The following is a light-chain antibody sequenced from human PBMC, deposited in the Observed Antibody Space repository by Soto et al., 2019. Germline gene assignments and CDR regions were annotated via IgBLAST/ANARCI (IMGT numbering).Light chain of an antibody. CDR1: QTIISNF. Sequence: DIVLTQSPGTLSLSPGERATLSCRATQTIISNFLAWYQQKPGQAPKLVIHGASTRATGIPDRFSGSGSGTDFTLTISRVEHEDFAVYYCQLYGSSPKTFGQGTKVEV. V-gene: IGKV3-20*01. CDR3: QLYGSSPKT. CDR2: GAS. J-gene: IGKJ1*01.